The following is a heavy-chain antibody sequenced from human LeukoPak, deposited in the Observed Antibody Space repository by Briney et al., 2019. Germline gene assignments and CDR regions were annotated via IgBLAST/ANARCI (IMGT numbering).Heavy chain of an antibody. V-gene: IGHV1-18*01. D-gene: IGHD2-15*01. CDR3: ASPRRDCSGGSCYADFDY. Sequence: GASVKVSCKASGYTFTSYGIRWVRQAPGQGLEWMGWISAYNGNTNYAQKLQGRVTMTTDTSTSTAYMELRSLRSDDTAVYYCASPRRDCSGGSCYADFDYWGQGTLVTVSS. CDR2: ISAYNGNT. J-gene: IGHJ4*02. CDR1: GYTFTSYG.